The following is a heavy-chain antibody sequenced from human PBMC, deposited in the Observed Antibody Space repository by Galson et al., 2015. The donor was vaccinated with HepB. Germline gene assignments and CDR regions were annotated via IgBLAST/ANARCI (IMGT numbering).Heavy chain of an antibody. V-gene: IGHV5-10-1*01. CDR3: ARQDARYCTKGVCYTGSWFDP. J-gene: IGHJ5*02. CDR2: IDPSDSYT. CDR1: GYSFTTYW. D-gene: IGHD2-8*01. Sequence: QSGAEVKKPGGSLRIPCKASGYSFTTYWINWVRQMPGKGLEWMGRIDPSDSYTNYSPSFQGHVTISADKSISTAYLQWSSLKASDTAMYYCARQDARYCTKGVCYTGSWFDPWGQGTLVTVSS.